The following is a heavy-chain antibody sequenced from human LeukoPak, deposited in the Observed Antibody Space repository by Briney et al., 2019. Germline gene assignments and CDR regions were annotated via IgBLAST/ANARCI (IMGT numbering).Heavy chain of an antibody. J-gene: IGHJ3*02. Sequence: GGSLRLSCAASGFTLSWYGMHWVRQAPGKGLEWLSFTRYDGKNKYYADSVKARFTISKDRSKNTVYLQMNSLRPEDTAVYYCARGGSGYYRGGFDIWGQGTMVTVSS. CDR2: TRYDGKNK. D-gene: IGHD3-22*01. CDR3: ARGGSGYYRGGFDI. V-gene: IGHV3-30*02. CDR1: GFTLSWYG.